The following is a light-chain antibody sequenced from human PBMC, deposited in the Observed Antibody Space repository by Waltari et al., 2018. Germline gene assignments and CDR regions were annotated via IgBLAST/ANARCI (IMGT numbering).Light chain of an antibody. CDR3: HSRVVSNVRGA. J-gene: IGLJ2*01. V-gene: IGLV3-19*01. Sequence: SSELTQDPAVSVALGQTVRITCKGDSLSSYDASWDQQKPGQAPILFIYGKDNRPSGIPDRFSGSTSGNTASLTITGSQAEDEADYYCHSRVVSNVRGAFGGGTKLTVL. CDR2: GKD. CDR1: SLSSYD.